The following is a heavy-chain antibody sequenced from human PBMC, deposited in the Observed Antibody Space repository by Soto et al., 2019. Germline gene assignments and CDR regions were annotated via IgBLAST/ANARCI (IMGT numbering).Heavy chain of an antibody. J-gene: IGHJ6*02. CDR1: GFTFSSYG. D-gene: IGHD3-3*01. Sequence: GSLRLSCAASGFTFSSYGMHWVRQAPGKGLEWVAVISYDGSNKYYADSVKGRFTISRDNSKNALYLQMNSLRAEDTAVYYCAKGSLTIFGVVKAPGRYYYYGMDVWGQGTTVTVSS. V-gene: IGHV3-30*18. CDR2: ISYDGSNK. CDR3: AKGSLTIFGVVKAPGRYYYYGMDV.